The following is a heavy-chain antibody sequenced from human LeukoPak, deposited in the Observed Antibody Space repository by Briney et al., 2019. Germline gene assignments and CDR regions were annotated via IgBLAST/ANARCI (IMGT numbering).Heavy chain of an antibody. CDR1: GGSISSYY. CDR2: IYYSGST. CDR3: AREGRSGSYPDWFDP. J-gene: IGHJ5*02. D-gene: IGHD1-26*01. V-gene: IGHV4-39*07. Sequence: SETLSLTCTVSGGSISSYYWSWIRQPPGKGLEWIGSIYYSGSTYYNPSLKSRVTISVDTSKNQFSLKLSSVTAADTAVYYCAREGRSGSYPDWFDPWGQGTLVTVSS.